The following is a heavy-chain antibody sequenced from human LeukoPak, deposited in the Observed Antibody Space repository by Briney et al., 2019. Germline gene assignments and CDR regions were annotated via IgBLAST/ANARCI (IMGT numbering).Heavy chain of an antibody. J-gene: IGHJ4*02. CDR2: INHSGST. V-gene: IGHV4-34*01. CDR3: ARAKKGITMVRGVYDN. D-gene: IGHD3-10*01. Sequence: SETLSLTCAVYGGSFSGYYWSWIRQPPGKGLEWIGEINHSGSTNFNPPLKSRVTISVDTSKNQFSLKLSSVTAADTAVYYGARAKKGITMVRGVYDNWGQGTLVTVSS. CDR1: GGSFSGYY.